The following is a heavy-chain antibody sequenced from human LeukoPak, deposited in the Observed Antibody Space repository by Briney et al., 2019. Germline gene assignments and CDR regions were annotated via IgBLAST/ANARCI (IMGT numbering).Heavy chain of an antibody. CDR2: IYTTGST. V-gene: IGHV4-4*07. CDR3: ARQLAAAGTAGFDY. D-gene: IGHD6-13*01. J-gene: IGHJ4*02. Sequence: PSETLSLTCSVSGVSISYYYWTWIRQPAGKGLGWIGRIYTTGSTNYNPSLKSRVTMSVDTSKNQFSLKLSSVAAADTAVYYCARQLAAAGTAGFDYWGQGTLVTVSS. CDR1: GVSISYYY.